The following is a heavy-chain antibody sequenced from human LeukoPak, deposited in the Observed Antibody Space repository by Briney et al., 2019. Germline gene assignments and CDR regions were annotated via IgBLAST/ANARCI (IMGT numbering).Heavy chain of an antibody. D-gene: IGHD1-26*01. CDR2: ISYDGSNK. V-gene: IGHV3-30*04. CDR1: GFTFSNYA. Sequence: GGSLRLSCAASGFTFSNYAMHWVRQAPGKGLEWVALISYDGSNKYYADSVKGRFTISRDNSKNTLYLQMNSLRAEDTAVYYCSGSYYEGYYYYYMDVWGKGTTVTVSS. J-gene: IGHJ6*03. CDR3: SGSYYEGYYYYYMDV.